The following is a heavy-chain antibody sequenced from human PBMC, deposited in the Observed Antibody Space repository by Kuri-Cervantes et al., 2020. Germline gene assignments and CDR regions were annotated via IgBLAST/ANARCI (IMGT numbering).Heavy chain of an antibody. CDR3: ARGPGEYGYSYGVYYYYYGMDV. J-gene: IGHJ6*02. CDR1: GGSISSYY. D-gene: IGHD5-18*01. Sequence: SETLSLTCTVSGGSISSYYWSWIRQPAGKGLEWIGRIYTSGSTNYNPSLKSRVTISVDTSKNQFSLKLSSVTAADTAVYYCARGPGEYGYSYGVYYYYYGMDVWGQGTTVTVSS. CDR2: IYTSGST. V-gene: IGHV4-4*07.